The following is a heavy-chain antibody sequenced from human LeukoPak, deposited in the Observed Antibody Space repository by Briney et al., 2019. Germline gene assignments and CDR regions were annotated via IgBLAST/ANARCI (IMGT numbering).Heavy chain of an antibody. CDR2: INQDGSAK. CDR3: ARDKIVGPTLLDY. V-gene: IGHV3-7*01. Sequence: GGSLRLSCAASGFTFSDFWMSWVRQAPGKGLEWAANINQDGSAKYYVDSLKGRFTISRDNAKSSLYLQVNSLRAEDTAVYYCARDKIVGPTLLDYWGQGTLVTVSS. D-gene: IGHD1-26*01. CDR1: GFTFSDFW. J-gene: IGHJ4*02.